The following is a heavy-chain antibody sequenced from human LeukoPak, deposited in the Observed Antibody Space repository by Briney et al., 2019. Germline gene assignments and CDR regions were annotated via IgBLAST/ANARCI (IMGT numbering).Heavy chain of an antibody. V-gene: IGHV4-59*01. CDR2: IYHSGST. CDR1: GGSISRYY. J-gene: IGHJ4*02. Sequence: PSETLSLTCTVSGGSISRYYWSWIRQPPGKGLEWIGYIYHSGSTNYNPSLKSRVTISVDTSQNQFYLKLSSVTAADTAVYYCARDGYSGSDALWGQGTLVTVSS. CDR3: ARDGYSGSDAL. D-gene: IGHD5-12*01.